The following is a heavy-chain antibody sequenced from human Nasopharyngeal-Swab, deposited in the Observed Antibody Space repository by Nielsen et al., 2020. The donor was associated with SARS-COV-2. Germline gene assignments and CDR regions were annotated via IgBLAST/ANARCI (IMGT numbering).Heavy chain of an antibody. D-gene: IGHD4-17*01. CDR2: IYSGSST. CDR1: GFTVSSNY. V-gene: IGHV3-53*01. Sequence: GGSLRLSCAASGFTVSSNYMSWVRQAPGKGLEWVSVIYSGSSTYYADSVKGRFTISRDNSKNTLYLQMNSLRAEDTAVYYCAGGQGTVTTYYYYGMDVWGQGTTVTVSS. J-gene: IGHJ6*02. CDR3: AGGQGTVTTYYYYGMDV.